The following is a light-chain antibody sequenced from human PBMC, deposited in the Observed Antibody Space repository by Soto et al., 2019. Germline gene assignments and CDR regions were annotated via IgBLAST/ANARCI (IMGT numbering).Light chain of an antibody. CDR2: EVS. CDR3: TSYTSSSTLDV. V-gene: IGLV2-14*01. CDR1: SSDFGGYNY. J-gene: IGLJ1*01. Sequence: QSALTQPASVSGPPGQSITISCTGTSSDFGGYNYVSWYQQHPGKAPKLIIYEVSNRPTGVSNRFSGSKSGHTASLTISGLQSEDEADYFCTSYTSSSTLDVFGTGTKVTVL.